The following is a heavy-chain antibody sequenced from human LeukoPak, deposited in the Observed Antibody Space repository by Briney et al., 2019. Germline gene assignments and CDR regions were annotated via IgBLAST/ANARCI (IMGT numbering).Heavy chain of an antibody. V-gene: IGHV4-39*01. Sequence: SETLSLTCTVSGGSISSSGYYWGWLRRPPGEGLEWVGSIYYSGSTYYNPSRKTRVTISADTSNNQFSLKLNSVTAADTALYYCASRYSYRSFDYWGQGTLVTVSS. CDR2: IYYSGST. J-gene: IGHJ4*02. CDR1: GGSISSSGYY. CDR3: ASRYSYRSFDY. D-gene: IGHD5-18*01.